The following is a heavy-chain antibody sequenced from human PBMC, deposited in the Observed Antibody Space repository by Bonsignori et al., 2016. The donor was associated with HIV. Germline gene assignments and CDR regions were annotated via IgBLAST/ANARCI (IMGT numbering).Heavy chain of an antibody. CDR3: ARTGDSSSWYPGAEYFQH. J-gene: IGHJ1*01. CDR1: GFSLSTSGVG. CDR2: IYWDDDK. D-gene: IGHD6-13*01. Sequence: SGPTLVKPTQTLTLTCTFSGFSLSTSGVGVGWIRQPPGKALEWLALIYWDDDKRYSPSLKSRLTITKDTSKNQVVLTMTNMDPVDTATYYCARTGDSSSWYPGAEYFQHWGQGTLVTVSS. V-gene: IGHV2-5*02.